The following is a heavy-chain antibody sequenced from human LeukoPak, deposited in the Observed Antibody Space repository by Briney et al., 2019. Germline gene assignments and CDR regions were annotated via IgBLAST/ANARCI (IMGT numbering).Heavy chain of an antibody. CDR3: ARLPARHPWSYDY. V-gene: IGHV4-39*07. J-gene: IGHJ4*02. D-gene: IGHD3-10*01. CDR1: GDSVSSSSTIYY. CDR2: INHSGST. Sequence: SETLSLTCTVSGDSVSSSSTIYYWGWIRQPPGKGLEWIGEINHSGSTNYNPSLKGRVTISVDTSKNQLSLKLSSVTAADTAVYYCARLPARHPWSYDYWGQGTLVTVSS.